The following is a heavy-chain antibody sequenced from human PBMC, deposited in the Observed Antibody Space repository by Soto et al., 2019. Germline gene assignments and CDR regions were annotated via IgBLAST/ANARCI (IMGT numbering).Heavy chain of an antibody. CDR2: ISGSGGST. D-gene: IGHD5-18*01. V-gene: IGHV3-23*01. J-gene: IGHJ4*02. Sequence: SGGSLRLSCAASGFTFSSYAMSWVRQAPGKGLEWVSAISGSGGSTYYADSVKGRFTISRDNSKNTLYLQMNSLRAEDTAVYYCAKNGLWVDTAMANDYWGQGTLVTVSS. CDR3: AKNGLWVDTAMANDY. CDR1: GFTFSSYA.